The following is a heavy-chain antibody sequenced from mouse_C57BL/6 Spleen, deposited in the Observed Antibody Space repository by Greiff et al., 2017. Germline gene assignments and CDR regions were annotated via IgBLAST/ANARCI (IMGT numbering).Heavy chain of an antibody. D-gene: IGHD1-1*01. Sequence: QVQLQQSGAELVKPGASVKISCKASGYAFSSYWMNWVKQRPGKGLEWIGQINPGDGDTNYNGKFKGKATLTADKSSSTAYMQRSSLTSEDSAVYFCARSPSYGSSYARFAYWGQGTLVTVSA. J-gene: IGHJ3*01. CDR3: ARSPSYGSSYARFAY. V-gene: IGHV1-80*01. CDR2: INPGDGDT. CDR1: GYAFSSYW.